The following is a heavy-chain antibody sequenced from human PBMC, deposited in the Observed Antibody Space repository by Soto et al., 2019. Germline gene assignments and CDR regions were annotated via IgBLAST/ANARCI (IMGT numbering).Heavy chain of an antibody. D-gene: IGHD1-1*01. CDR2: ISGSGTIT. Sequence: GGSLRLSCAASGFPFSSYAMTWVRQAPGKGLEWVSGISGSGTITYDADSVEGRLTISRDKSKNTLYLQMNSLRADDTAVYYCAKSLSASPNYFFDSWGQGTLVTVSS. V-gene: IGHV3-23*01. CDR1: GFPFSSYA. J-gene: IGHJ4*02. CDR3: AKSLSASPNYFFDS.